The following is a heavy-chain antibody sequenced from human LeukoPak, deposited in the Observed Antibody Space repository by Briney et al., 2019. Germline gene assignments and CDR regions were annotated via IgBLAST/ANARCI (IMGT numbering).Heavy chain of an antibody. CDR3: ARDRGARLERFYAFDF. J-gene: IGHJ3*01. CDR2: MNPNSGNT. D-gene: IGHD1-1*01. Sequence: ASVKVSCKASGYTFTSYDINWVRQATGQGLEWMGWMNPNSGNTGYAQKFQGRVTMTRNTSISTAYMDLSRLTSDDTAVYFCARDRGARLERFYAFDFWGQGTTVTVSS. V-gene: IGHV1-8*01. CDR1: GYTFTSYD.